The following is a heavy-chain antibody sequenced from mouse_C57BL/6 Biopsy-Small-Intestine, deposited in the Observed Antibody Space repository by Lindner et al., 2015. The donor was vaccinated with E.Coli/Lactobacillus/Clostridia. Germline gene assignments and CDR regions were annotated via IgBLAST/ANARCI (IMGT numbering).Heavy chain of an antibody. CDR3: AKWYDGRYGRT. Sequence: VQLQESGAELMKPGASVKLSCKATGYTFTGYWVEWVKQRPGHGLEWIGEILPGSGIINYNEKFKDKATFTADTSSNTAYMQLSSLTTEDSAIYYCAKWYDGRYGRTGGQGTSVTVSS. V-gene: IGHV1-9*01. CDR2: ILPGSGII. D-gene: IGHD1-1*01. CDR1: GYTFTGYW. J-gene: IGHJ4*01.